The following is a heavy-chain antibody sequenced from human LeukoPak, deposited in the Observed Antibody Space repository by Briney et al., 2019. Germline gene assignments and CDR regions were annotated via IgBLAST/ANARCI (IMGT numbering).Heavy chain of an antibody. CDR2: IIGGAGGT. D-gene: IGHD2-2*01. V-gene: IGHV3-23*01. CDR3: THGSMYQLDY. J-gene: IGHJ4*02. CDR1: GFSFSSHG. Sequence: GGTLRLSCAASGFSFSSHGMSWVRQAPGRGLEWVSGIIGGAGGTYYADSVKGRFTISRDNSKNTLYLQMNSLRAEDTAVYYCTHGSMYQLDYWGQGTLVTVSS.